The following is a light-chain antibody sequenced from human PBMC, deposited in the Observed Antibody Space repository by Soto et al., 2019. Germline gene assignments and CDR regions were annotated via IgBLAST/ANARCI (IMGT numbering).Light chain of an antibody. Sequence: DIQMTQSPSTLSASVGDRVTITCRASQGISNWLAWYQQKPGKAPKLLIYDASTLESGVPSRFSGSGSGTEFTLTISSLLPDDFATYYCQQFRGTFGHGTKVDIK. J-gene: IGKJ1*01. CDR3: QQFRGT. V-gene: IGKV1-5*01. CDR1: QGISNW. CDR2: DAS.